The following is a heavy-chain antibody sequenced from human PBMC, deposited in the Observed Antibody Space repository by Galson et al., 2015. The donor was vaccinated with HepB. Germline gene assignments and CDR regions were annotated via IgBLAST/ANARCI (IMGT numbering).Heavy chain of an antibody. CDR2: ISSESSYI. CDR3: ARDWGIAVAGTWWFDP. J-gene: IGHJ5*02. D-gene: IGHD6-19*01. CDR1: GFSFSSYN. Sequence: SLRLSCAASGFSFSSYNMNWVRQAPGKGLEWVSSISSESSYIYYADSVKGRFTISRDNAKNSLYLQMNSLRAGDTAVYYCARDWGIAVAGTWWFDPWGQGTLVTVSS. V-gene: IGHV3-21*04.